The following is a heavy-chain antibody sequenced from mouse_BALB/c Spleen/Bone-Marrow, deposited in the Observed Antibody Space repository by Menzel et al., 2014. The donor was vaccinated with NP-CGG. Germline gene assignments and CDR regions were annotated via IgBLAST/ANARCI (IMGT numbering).Heavy chain of an antibody. CDR2: ISTGAGYI. J-gene: IGHJ4*01. CDR3: ARHRQGNAVSCYAMDY. Sequence: EVKLMESGGDLVRPGGSLKLSCTASGFTFXSYGMSWIRQTPDKRLEWVATISTGAGYIYYPDSVKGRFTISTDNAKNTLYLEINSLKSEDTAMYYCARHRQGNAVSCYAMDYWGQGTSVTVSS. CDR1: GFTFXSYG. V-gene: IGHV5-6*01. D-gene: IGHD2-1*01.